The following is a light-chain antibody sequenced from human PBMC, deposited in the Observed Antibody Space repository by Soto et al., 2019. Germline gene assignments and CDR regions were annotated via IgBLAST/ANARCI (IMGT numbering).Light chain of an antibody. V-gene: IGKV1-27*01. J-gene: IGKJ4*01. CDR1: QAIGTY. CDR3: QKYNSAPLT. Sequence: DIQMTQSPSSLTASIGDRVTITCRASQAIGTYLAWYQQKAGKVPKFLIYGASTLQSGVPSRFSGRGSGTDFTLTISSLQPEDVATYYCQKYNSAPLTFGGGTKVDIK. CDR2: GAS.